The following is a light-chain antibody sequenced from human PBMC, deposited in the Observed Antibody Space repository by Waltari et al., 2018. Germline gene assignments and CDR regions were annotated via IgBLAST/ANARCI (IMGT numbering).Light chain of an antibody. J-gene: IGLJ3*02. Sequence: NFMLTQPHSVSESPGKTVTISCTVTSGSIAGQHVQGYQQRPGSAPTTVIYEDDQRPSGVPDRFSGSIDRSSNSASLTISGLKTDDEADYYCQSSDTSARWVVGGGTRLTVL. CDR3: QSSDTSARWV. CDR2: EDD. CDR1: SGSIAGQH. V-gene: IGLV6-57*02.